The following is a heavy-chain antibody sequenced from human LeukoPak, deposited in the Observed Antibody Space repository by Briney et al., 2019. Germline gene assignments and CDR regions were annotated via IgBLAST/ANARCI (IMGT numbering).Heavy chain of an antibody. Sequence: GASVKVSCKASGGTFSSYAISWVRQAPGQGLEWMGGTIPIFGTANYAQKFQGRVTMTRDTSTSTVYMELSSLRSEDTAVYYCARDSAYVWGSYRNSDFDYWGQGTLVTVSS. CDR3: ARDSAYVWGSYRNSDFDY. CDR2: TIPIFGTA. J-gene: IGHJ4*02. V-gene: IGHV1-69*05. CDR1: GGTFSSYA. D-gene: IGHD3-16*02.